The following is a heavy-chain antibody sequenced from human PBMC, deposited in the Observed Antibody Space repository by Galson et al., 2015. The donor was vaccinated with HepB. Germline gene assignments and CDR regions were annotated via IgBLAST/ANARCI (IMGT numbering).Heavy chain of an antibody. CDR3: AIDEGTGTAFDY. J-gene: IGHJ4*02. CDR2: ISAYNGNT. V-gene: IGHV1-18*04. D-gene: IGHD1-7*01. CDR1: GYTFTSYG. Sequence: SVKVSCKASGYTFTSYGISWVRQAPGQGLEWMGWISAYNGNTNYAQKPQGRVTMTTDTSASTAYMELRSLRSDDTAVYYCAIDEGTGTAFDYWGQGTLVTVSS.